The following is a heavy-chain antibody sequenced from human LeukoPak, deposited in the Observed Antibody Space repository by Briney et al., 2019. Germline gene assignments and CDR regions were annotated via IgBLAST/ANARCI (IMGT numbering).Heavy chain of an antibody. Sequence: VASVKVFCKASGYTFTGYYMHWVRQAPGQGLEWMGRINPNSGGTNYAQKFQGRVTMTRDTSISTAYMELSRLRSDDTAVYYCARLGGNFPYFDYWGQGTLVTASS. CDR2: INPNSGGT. D-gene: IGHD4-23*01. CDR3: ARLGGNFPYFDY. V-gene: IGHV1-2*06. J-gene: IGHJ4*02. CDR1: GYTFTGYY.